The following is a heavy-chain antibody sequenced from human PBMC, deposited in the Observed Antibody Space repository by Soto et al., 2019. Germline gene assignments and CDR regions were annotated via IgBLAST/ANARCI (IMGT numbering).Heavy chain of an antibody. V-gene: IGHV4-31*03. CDR3: ARELAARPRRSWFDP. J-gene: IGHJ5*02. D-gene: IGHD6-6*01. CDR1: GGSISSGGYY. CDR2: IYYSGST. Sequence: QVQLQESGPGLVKPSQTLSLTCTVSGGSISSGGYYWSWIRQHPGKGLEWIGYIYYSGSTYYNPSHKSRVTISVDTSKTQFSLKLSSVTAADTAVYYCARELAARPRRSWFDPWGQGTLVTVSS.